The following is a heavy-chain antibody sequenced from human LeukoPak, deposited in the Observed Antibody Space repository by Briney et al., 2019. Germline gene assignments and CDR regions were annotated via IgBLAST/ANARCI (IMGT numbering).Heavy chain of an antibody. CDR3: ARHYGP. D-gene: IGHD3-16*01. J-gene: IGHJ4*02. V-gene: IGHV4-34*01. CDR1: GGSFSGYY. CDR2: INHSGST. Sequence: SETLSLTCAVYGGSFSGYYWSWIRQPPGKGLEWIGEINHSGSTNYNPSLKSRVTIFVDTSKNQFSLKLNSVTATDTAVYYCARHYGPWGQGTLVTVSS.